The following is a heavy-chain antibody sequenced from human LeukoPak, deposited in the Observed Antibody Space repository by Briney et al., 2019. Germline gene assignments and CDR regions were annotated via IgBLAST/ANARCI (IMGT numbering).Heavy chain of an antibody. CDR1: GGSISSGGYY. CDR3: AREGYNHRPY. J-gene: IGHJ4*02. V-gene: IGHV4-31*03. D-gene: IGHD1-1*01. Sequence: SETLSLTCTVSGGSISSGGYYWSWIRQHPGKGLEWIGYIYYSGSTYYNPSLKSRVTISVDASKNQFSLKLSSVTAADTAVYYCAREGYNHRPYWGQGTLVTVSS. CDR2: IYYSGST.